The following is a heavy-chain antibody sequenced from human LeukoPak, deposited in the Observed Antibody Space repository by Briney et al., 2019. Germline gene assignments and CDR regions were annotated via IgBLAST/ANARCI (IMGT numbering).Heavy chain of an antibody. CDR2: IYYSGST. CDR3: AGRLWRRDGYNLSAFDI. D-gene: IGHD5-24*01. CDR1: GGSISSYY. J-gene: IGHJ3*02. V-gene: IGHV4-59*01. Sequence: SETLSLPCTVSGGSISSYYWNWIRQPPGKGLEWIGYIYYSGSTNYNPSLKRRVTISVDTSKNQFSLKLSSVTAADTAVYYCAGRLWRRDGYNLSAFDIWGQGTMVTVSS.